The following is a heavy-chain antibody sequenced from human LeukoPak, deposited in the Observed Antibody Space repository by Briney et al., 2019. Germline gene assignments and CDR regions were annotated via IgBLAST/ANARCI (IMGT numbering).Heavy chain of an antibody. CDR1: GYTFTSYY. J-gene: IGHJ4*02. Sequence: ASVKVSCKASGYTFTSYYMHWVRQAPGQGLEWMGIINPSGGSTSYAQKFQGRVTMTRDMSTSTAYMELSSLRSEDTAVYYCARGQWGRDGYNIYYFDYWGQGTLVTVSS. V-gene: IGHV1-46*01. CDR3: ARGQWGRDGYNIYYFDY. D-gene: IGHD5-24*01. CDR2: INPSGGST.